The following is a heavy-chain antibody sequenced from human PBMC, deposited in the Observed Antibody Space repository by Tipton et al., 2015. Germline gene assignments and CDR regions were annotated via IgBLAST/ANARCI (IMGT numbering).Heavy chain of an antibody. V-gene: IGHV5-51*01. J-gene: IGHJ5*02. D-gene: IGHD4-17*01. CDR1: GYTFSNHW. Sequence: VQLVQSGGEVKKPGESLKISCKVSGYTFSNHWIGWVRQMPGKGLEWMGIIHPSDSHTRYSPSFQGHVTISVDRSIDTAYLQRSSLEASDTAIYYCARAIDYGDPRWFDPWGQGTLVTVSS. CDR3: ARAIDYGDPRWFDP. CDR2: IHPSDSHT.